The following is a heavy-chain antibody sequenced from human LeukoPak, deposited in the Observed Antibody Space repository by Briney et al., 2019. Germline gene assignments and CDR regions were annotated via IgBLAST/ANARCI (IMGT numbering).Heavy chain of an antibody. CDR3: AKVVRQQLDY. V-gene: IGHV3-23*01. CDR1: GFIFSNYA. Sequence: GGSLRLSCAVSGFIFSNYAMSWVRQAPGQGLEWVSSISGSGDATKYADSVKGRFTISRDNSKNTLYLQMNSLRAEDTAVYYCAKVVRQQLDYWGQGTLVTVSS. CDR2: ISGSGDAT. D-gene: IGHD6-13*01. J-gene: IGHJ4*02.